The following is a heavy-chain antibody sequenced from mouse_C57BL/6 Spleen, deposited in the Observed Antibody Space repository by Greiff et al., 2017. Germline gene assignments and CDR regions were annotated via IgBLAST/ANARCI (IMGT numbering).Heavy chain of an antibody. Sequence: QVQLQQSGPGLVQPSQSLSITCTVSGFSLTSYGVHWVRQSPGKGLEWLGVIWGGGSTDYNAAFMSRLSITKDNSRSQVFFKMNSLQADDTAIYYGAQDIEGYFDGSSSWFAYWGKGTLVTVSA. CDR3: AQDIEGYFDGSSSWFAY. D-gene: IGHD1-1*01. J-gene: IGHJ3*01. CDR2: IWGGGST. CDR1: GFSLTSYG. V-gene: IGHV2-5*01.